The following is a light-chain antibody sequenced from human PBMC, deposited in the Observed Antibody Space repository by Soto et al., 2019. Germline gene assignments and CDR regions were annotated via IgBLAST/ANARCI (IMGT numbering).Light chain of an antibody. Sequence: QSVLTQPSSVSASPDQAISISCTGTSDDIGSYDYVSWYQQHPGKAPKLILYAVSNRPSGVSTRFSGSKSGNTASLTISGVQADDEADYYCSSYRSGDILEAFGTGTKVTVL. CDR1: SDDIGSYDY. CDR3: SSYRSGDILEA. V-gene: IGLV2-14*01. CDR2: AVS. J-gene: IGLJ1*01.